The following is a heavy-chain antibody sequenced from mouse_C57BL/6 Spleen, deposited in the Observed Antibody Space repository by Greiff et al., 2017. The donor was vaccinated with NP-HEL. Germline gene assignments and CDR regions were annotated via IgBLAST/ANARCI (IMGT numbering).Heavy chain of an antibody. CDR3: TRAGTSYYYAMDY. J-gene: IGHJ4*01. CDR1: GFTFSDAW. D-gene: IGHD4-1*01. Sequence: EVKLVESGGGLVQPGGSMKLSCAASGFTFSDAWMDWVRQSPEKGLEWVAEIRNKANNHATYYAESVKGRFTISRDDSKSSVYLQMNSLRAEDTGIYYWTRAGTSYYYAMDYWGQGTSVTVSS. V-gene: IGHV6-6*01. CDR2: IRNKANNHAT.